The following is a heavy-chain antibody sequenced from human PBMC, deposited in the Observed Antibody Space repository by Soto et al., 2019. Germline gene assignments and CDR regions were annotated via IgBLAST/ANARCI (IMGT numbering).Heavy chain of an antibody. D-gene: IGHD3-3*01. Sequence: QLQESGPGLVKPSETLSLTCTVSVTSVSTYYWCWIRQPPGKGLEWIGHVYYSGSPNYNPSLTSRVTMSLDTSTNQFSLNLNSVTAADTAIYYCARDRGTDGFLSRQWQGWFDPWGQGTLVTVSS. CDR2: VYYSGSP. CDR3: ARDRGTDGFLSRQWQGWFDP. J-gene: IGHJ5*02. V-gene: IGHV4-59*02. CDR1: VTSVSTYY.